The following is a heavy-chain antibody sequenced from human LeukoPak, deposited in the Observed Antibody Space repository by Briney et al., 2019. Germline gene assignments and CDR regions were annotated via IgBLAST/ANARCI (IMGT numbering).Heavy chain of an antibody. J-gene: IGHJ6*02. CDR2: ISGSGGST. D-gene: IGHD1-26*01. CDR1: GFTFSSYA. Sequence: GGSLRLSCAASGFTFSSYAMSWVRQAPGKGLEWVSAISGSGGSTYYADSVKGRFTISRDNSKNTLYLQMNSLRAKDTAVYYCAKEGWELLSYYYYGMDVWGQGTTVTVSS. CDR3: AKEGWELLSYYYYGMDV. V-gene: IGHV3-23*01.